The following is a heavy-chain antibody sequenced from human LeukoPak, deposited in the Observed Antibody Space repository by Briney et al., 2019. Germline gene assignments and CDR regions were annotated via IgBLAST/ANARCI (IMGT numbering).Heavy chain of an antibody. Sequence: ASVKVSCKASGYTFTGYYMNWVRQAPGQGLEWMGRINPNSGGTNYAQKFQGRVTMTRDTSISTAYMELSRLRSDDTAVYYCARVGDGINDAFDIWGQGTTVTVSS. CDR2: INPNSGGT. CDR3: ARVGDGINDAFDI. D-gene: IGHD5-24*01. CDR1: GYTFTGYY. J-gene: IGHJ3*02. V-gene: IGHV1-2*06.